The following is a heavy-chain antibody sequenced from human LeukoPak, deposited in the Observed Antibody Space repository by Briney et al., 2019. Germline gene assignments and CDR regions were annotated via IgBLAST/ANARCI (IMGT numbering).Heavy chain of an antibody. CDR2: ISSSASII. J-gene: IGHJ4*02. CDR1: GFTFSSYE. Sequence: PGGSLILSCAASGFTFSSYEMNWVRQAPGRGLEWVSFISSSASIIQYADSVKGRFTISRDNAKNSLYLQMNSLRAEDTAVYYCAREYSSSTGRCFDYWGQGTLVTVSS. V-gene: IGHV3-48*03. CDR3: AREYSSSTGRCFDY. D-gene: IGHD6-6*01.